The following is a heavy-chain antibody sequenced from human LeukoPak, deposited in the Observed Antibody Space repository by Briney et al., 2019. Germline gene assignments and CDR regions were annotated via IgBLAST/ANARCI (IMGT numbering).Heavy chain of an antibody. CDR3: AREEDILTGYYLV. J-gene: IGHJ4*02. Sequence: GGSLRLSCAASGFTFSSYWMHWVRQAPGKGLVWVSRTNSDGSSTSYADSVKGRFTISRDNAKNTLYLQMNSLRAEDTAVYYCAREEDILTGYYLVWGQGTLVTVSS. D-gene: IGHD3-9*01. V-gene: IGHV3-74*01. CDR1: GFTFSSYW. CDR2: TNSDGSST.